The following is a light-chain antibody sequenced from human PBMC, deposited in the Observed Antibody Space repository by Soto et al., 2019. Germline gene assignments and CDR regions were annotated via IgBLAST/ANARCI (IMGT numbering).Light chain of an antibody. CDR3: QQYGSSPFT. Sequence: PGERATLSCRASQTVSSNNLAWYQQKRGQAPRLLIYGASSRAAAIPDRFRGSGSGTAFTLIISSLAPEDFAVYYCQQYGSSPFTFGPGTAVDIK. J-gene: IGKJ3*01. CDR2: GAS. CDR1: QTVSSNN. V-gene: IGKV3-20*01.